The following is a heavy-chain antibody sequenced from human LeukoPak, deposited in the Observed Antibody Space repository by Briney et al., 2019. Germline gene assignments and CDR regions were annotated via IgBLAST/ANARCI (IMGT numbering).Heavy chain of an antibody. Sequence: PSETLSLTCTVSGGSISSGGYYWSWLRQHPGKGLEWIGYIYYSGSTYYNPSLKSRVTISVDTSKNRFSLKPSSVTAADTAVYYCARDPAPYSGYDYAPDYWGQGTLVTVSS. CDR2: IYYSGST. CDR3: ARDPAPYSGYDYAPDY. V-gene: IGHV4-31*03. D-gene: IGHD5-12*01. CDR1: GGSISSGGYY. J-gene: IGHJ4*02.